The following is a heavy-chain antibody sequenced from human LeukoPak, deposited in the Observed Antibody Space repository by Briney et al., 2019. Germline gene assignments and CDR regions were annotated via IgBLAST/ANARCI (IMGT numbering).Heavy chain of an antibody. CDR2: IRSKANTYAT. V-gene: IGHV3-73*01. CDR3: TTSGSFYYDSSGYYPLSDY. D-gene: IGHD3-22*01. J-gene: IGHJ4*02. CDR1: GFIFNGSA. Sequence: GGSLRLSCAASGFIFNGSAMHWVRQASGKGLEWVGRIRSKANTYATAYAASVKGRFTISGEDSKNTAYLQMNSLETEDTAVYYCTTSGSFYYDSSGYYPLSDYWGQGTLVTVSS.